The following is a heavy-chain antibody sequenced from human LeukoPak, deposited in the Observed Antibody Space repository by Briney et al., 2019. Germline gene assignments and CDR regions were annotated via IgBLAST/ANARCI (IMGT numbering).Heavy chain of an antibody. D-gene: IGHD3-22*01. V-gene: IGHV3-23*01. Sequence: GRSLRHSCAVSGITLSKYIMSWVRQAPGEGLEWVAGISGSGGRTNYADAVKGRVTISRDNAKNTLFLQMTSLRVEDTAVYFCAKRGVVIRVILVGFHKEAYYFDSWGQGALVTVSS. CDR2: ISGSGGRT. CDR1: GITLSKYI. CDR3: AKRGVVIRVILVGFHKEAYYFDS. J-gene: IGHJ4*02.